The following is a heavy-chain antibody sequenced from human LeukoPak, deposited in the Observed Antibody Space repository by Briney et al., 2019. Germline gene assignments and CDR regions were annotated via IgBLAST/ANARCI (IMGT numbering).Heavy chain of an antibody. J-gene: IGHJ4*02. CDR1: GGSFSGYY. CDR3: ASDSGYDGIDY. CDR2: INHSGST. V-gene: IGHV4-34*01. Sequence: PSETLSLTCAVYGGSFSGYYWSWIRQPPGKGLEWIGEINHSGSTNYNPSLKSRVTISVDTSKNQFSLKLSSVTAADTAVYYCASDSGYDGIDYWGQGTLVTVSS. D-gene: IGHD5-12*01.